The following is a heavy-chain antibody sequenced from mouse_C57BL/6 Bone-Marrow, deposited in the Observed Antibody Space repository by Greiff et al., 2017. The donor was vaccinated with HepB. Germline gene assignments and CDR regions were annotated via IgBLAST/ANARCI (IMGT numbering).Heavy chain of an antibody. J-gene: IGHJ2*01. CDR3: ARWGTTVVATRD. V-gene: IGHV1-81*01. Sequence: LQESGAELARPGASVKLSCKASGYTFTSYGISWVKQRTGQGLEWIGEIYPRSGNTYYNEKFKGKATLTADKSSRTAYMELRSLTSEDSAVYFCARWGTTVVATRDWGQGTTLTVSS. CDR1: GYTFTSYG. D-gene: IGHD1-1*01. CDR2: IYPRSGNT.